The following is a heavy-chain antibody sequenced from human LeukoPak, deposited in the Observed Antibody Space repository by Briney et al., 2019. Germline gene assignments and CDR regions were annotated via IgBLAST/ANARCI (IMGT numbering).Heavy chain of an antibody. J-gene: IGHJ4*02. CDR3: AKDTGREWYDFWSGFVSRLYYFDY. Sequence: PGGSLRLSCAASGFTFSSYAMSWVRQAPGKGLEWVSAISGSGGSTYYADSVKGRFTISRDNSKNTLYLQMNSLRAEDTAVYHCAKDTGREWYDFWSGFVSRLYYFDYWGQGTLVTVSS. CDR1: GFTFSSYA. D-gene: IGHD3-3*01. V-gene: IGHV3-23*01. CDR2: ISGSGGST.